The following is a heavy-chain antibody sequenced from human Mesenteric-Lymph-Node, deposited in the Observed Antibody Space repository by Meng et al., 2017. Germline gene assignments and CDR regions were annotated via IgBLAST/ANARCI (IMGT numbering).Heavy chain of an antibody. CDR1: GGSFSGYY. CDR3: AREMYYYDSSGYYYLYYFDY. D-gene: IGHD3-22*01. V-gene: IGHV4-34*01. CDR2: INHSGST. Sequence: SQTRSLTGAVYGGSFSGYYWSWIRQPPGKGLEWIGEINHSGSTNYNPSLKSRVTISVDTSKNQFSLKLSSVTAADTAVYYCAREMYYYDSSGYYYLYYFDYWGQGTLVTVSS. J-gene: IGHJ4*02.